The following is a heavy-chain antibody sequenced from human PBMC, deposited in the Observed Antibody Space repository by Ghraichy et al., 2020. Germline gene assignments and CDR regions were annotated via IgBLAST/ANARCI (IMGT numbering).Heavy chain of an antibody. D-gene: IGHD3-16*01. CDR2: IYYSGST. CDR1: GGSISSGGYY. J-gene: IGHJ3*02. CDR3: ARGGDGAFDI. V-gene: IGHV4-31*03. Sequence: SETLSLTCTVSGGSISSGGYYWSWIRQHPGKGLEWIGYIYYSGSTYYNPSLKSRVTISVDTSKNQFSLKLSSVTAADTAVYYCARGGDGAFDIWGQGTMVTGSS.